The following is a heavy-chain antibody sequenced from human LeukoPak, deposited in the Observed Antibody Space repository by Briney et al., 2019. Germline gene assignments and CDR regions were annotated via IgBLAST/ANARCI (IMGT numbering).Heavy chain of an antibody. J-gene: IGHJ6*02. V-gene: IGHV3-21*01. CDR3: ARDLVGMDV. CDR1: GFTFSSYS. CDR2: ISSSSSYI. Sequence: GGSLRLSCAASGFTFSSYSMNWVRQAPGKGLEWVSSISSSSSYIHYADSVKGRFTISRDNAKNSLYLQMNSLRAEDTAVYYCARDLVGMDVWGQGTTVTVSS.